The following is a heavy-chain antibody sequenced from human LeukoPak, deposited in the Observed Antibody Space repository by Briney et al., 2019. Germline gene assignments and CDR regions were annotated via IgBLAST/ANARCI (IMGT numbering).Heavy chain of an antibody. V-gene: IGHV4-30-4*01. CDR3: AGVRGVTNDHDAFDI. J-gene: IGHJ3*02. D-gene: IGHD3-10*01. Sequence: SQTLSPTCTVSGGSISSGDYYWSWIRQPPGKGLEWIGYIYYSGSTYYNPSLKSRVTISVDTSKNQFSLKLSSVTAADTAVYYCAGVRGVTNDHDAFDIWGQGTMVTVSS. CDR2: IYYSGST. CDR1: GGSISSGDYY.